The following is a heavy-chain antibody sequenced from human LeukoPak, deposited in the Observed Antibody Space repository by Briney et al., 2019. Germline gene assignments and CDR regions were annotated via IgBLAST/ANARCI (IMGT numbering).Heavy chain of an antibody. CDR3: AKRVQYYYYMGV. V-gene: IGHV4-4*09. Sequence: SETLSLTCTVSGGSISSYYWSWIRQPPGKGLEWIGYIYTSGSTNYNPSLKSRVTISVDTSKNQFSLELSSVTAADTAVYYCAKRVQYYYYMGVWGKGTTVTVSS. CDR1: GGSISSYY. J-gene: IGHJ6*03. CDR2: IYTSGST.